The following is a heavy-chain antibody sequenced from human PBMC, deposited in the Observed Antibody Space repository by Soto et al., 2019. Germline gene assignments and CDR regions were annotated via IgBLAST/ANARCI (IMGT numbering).Heavy chain of an antibody. CDR2: ISSSSSTI. J-gene: IGHJ6*02. CDR3: AREGFYYYYVMDV. CDR1: GLPFSSYG. V-gene: IGHV3-48*01. Sequence: PGGSMRVSCAAAGLPFSSYGRNWVRQAPGKGLEWVSYISSSSSTIYYADSVKGRFTISRDNAKNSLYLQMNSLRAEDTAVYYCAREGFYYYYVMDVWGQGTTVTVSS.